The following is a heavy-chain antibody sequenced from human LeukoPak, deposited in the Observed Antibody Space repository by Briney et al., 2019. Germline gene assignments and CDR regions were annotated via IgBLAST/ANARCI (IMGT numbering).Heavy chain of an antibody. CDR1: GFTFDDYA. CDR3: AKDIAPRPPYYDFWSGYRNYYYYYMDV. CDR2: ISWNSGSI. J-gene: IGHJ6*03. D-gene: IGHD3-3*01. Sequence: GGSLRLSCAASGFTFDDYAMHWVRQAPGKGREWVSGISWNSGSIGYADSVKGRFTISRDNAKNSLYLQMNSLRAEDTALYYCAKDIAPRPPYYDFWSGYRNYYYYYMDVWGKGTTVTVSS. V-gene: IGHV3-9*01.